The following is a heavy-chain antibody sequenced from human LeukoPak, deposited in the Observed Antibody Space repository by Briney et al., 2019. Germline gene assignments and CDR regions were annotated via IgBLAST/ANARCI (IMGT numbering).Heavy chain of an antibody. V-gene: IGHV3-30*02. CDR1: GFAFSIYG. Sequence: HPGGSLRLSCAASGFAFSIYGMHWVRQAPGKGLEWVAFIRFDGSNKFYADSVKGRFTISRDNSKNTLYLQMNSLRAEDTAVYYCAKDSSRGLPLDYWGQGTLVTVSS. D-gene: IGHD2-2*01. CDR2: IRFDGSNK. J-gene: IGHJ4*02. CDR3: AKDSSRGLPLDY.